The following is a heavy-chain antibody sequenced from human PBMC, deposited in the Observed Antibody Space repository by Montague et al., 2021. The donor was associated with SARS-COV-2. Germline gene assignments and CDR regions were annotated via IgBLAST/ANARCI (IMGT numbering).Heavy chain of an antibody. CDR2: IYDSGGA. CDR1: GGSMRRYY. D-gene: IGHD3-3*01. V-gene: IGHV4-59*01. J-gene: IGHJ4*02. CDR3: ARRGTGNYEIRDY. Sequence: SETLSLTCTISGGSMRRYYWTWIRQLPGKELEWIGSIYDSGGARYNPSLKSRVSISVDASKNQFSLRVTSVTAADTAVYFCARRGTGNYEIRDYWGQGILVTVSS.